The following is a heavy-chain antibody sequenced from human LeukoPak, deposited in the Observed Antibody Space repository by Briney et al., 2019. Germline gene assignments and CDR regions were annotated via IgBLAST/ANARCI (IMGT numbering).Heavy chain of an antibody. J-gene: IGHJ4*02. CDR3: ARDLFYSVSGTYYNVGRVFNY. CDR2: INPNSGGT. CDR1: GNTFTGYY. V-gene: IGHV1-2*02. D-gene: IGHD3-10*01. Sequence: ASVKVSCKASGNTFTGYYMHWVRQAPGQGLEWMGWINPNSGGTNYAQKFQGRVTMTRDTSITTAYMELTSLRSDDTAVYYCARDLFYSVSGTYYNVGRVFNYWGQGTLVTVSS.